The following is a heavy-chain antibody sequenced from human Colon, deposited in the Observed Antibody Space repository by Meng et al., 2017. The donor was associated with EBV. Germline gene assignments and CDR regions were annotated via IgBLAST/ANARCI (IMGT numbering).Heavy chain of an antibody. V-gene: IGHV4-30-4*01. CDR2: IYYTGST. CDR1: GGSINSGDYY. J-gene: IGHJ4*02. CDR3: ARNYYFDY. Sequence: QGGLQVAGPGLVKPYQTLSLTCTVSGGSINSGDYYWSWIRQPPGKGLEWIGYIYYTGSTYYNPSLKSRVTISMDTSKNQFSLRLSSVTAADTAVYYCARNYYFDYWGQGTLVTVSS.